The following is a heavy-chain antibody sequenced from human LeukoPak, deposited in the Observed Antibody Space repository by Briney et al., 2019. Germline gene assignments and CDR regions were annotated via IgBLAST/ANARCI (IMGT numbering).Heavy chain of an antibody. CDR3: ARDETYDYESNGYLDF. CDR1: GFTFSSYG. D-gene: IGHD3-22*01. CDR2: IWYDGSNK. J-gene: IGHJ4*02. V-gene: IGHV3-33*01. Sequence: GGSLRLSCAASGFTFSSYGMHWVRQAPGKGLEWVAVIWYDGSNKYYADSVKGRFTISRDNSKNTLYLQMSSLRAEDTAIYYCARDETYDYESNGYLDFWGQGTVVTVSS.